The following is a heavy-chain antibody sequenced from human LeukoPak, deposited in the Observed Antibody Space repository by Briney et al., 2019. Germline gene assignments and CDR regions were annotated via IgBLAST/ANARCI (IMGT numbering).Heavy chain of an antibody. D-gene: IGHD6-19*01. CDR1: GGSISSGTYF. J-gene: IGHJ6*03. CDR2: IYTSGST. V-gene: IGHV4-61*02. CDR3: ARSGSHSSGWPYYYYYMDV. Sequence: PSETLSLTCTVSGGSISSGTYFWTWIRQPAGKGLEWIGRIYTSGSTNYNPSLKSRVIISVDTSKNQFTLKLSSVTAADTAVYYCARSGSHSSGWPYYYYYMDVWGKGTTVTVSS.